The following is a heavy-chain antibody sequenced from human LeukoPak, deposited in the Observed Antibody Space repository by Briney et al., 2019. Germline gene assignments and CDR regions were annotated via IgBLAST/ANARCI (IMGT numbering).Heavy chain of an antibody. D-gene: IGHD3-22*01. J-gene: IGHJ4*02. CDR3: ARDSSGYLGIDY. CDR2: IYYSGST. V-gene: IGHV4-31*03. CDR1: GGSISSGGYY. Sequence: LSETLSLTCTVSGGSISSGGYYWSWIRQHPGKGLEWIGYIYYSGSTYYNPSLKSRVTISVDTSKNQFSLKLSSVTAADTAVYYCARDSSGYLGIDYWGQGTLVTVSS.